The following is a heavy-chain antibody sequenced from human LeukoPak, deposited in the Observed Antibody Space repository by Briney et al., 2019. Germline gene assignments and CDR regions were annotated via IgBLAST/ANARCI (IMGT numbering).Heavy chain of an antibody. CDR3: ARERYSSSSTDFDY. Sequence: SETLSLTCTVSGGSISSGGYYWSWIRQPPGKGLEWFASIYYSGSTYYDPSLKSRVTISVDTSKNQFSLKLSSVTAADTAVYYCARERYSSSSTDFDYWGQGTLVTVSS. CDR1: GGSISSGGYY. V-gene: IGHV4-39*07. J-gene: IGHJ4*02. CDR2: IYYSGST. D-gene: IGHD6-6*01.